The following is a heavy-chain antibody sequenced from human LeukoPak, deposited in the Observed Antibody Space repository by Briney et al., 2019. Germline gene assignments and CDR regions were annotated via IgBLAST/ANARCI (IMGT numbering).Heavy chain of an antibody. CDR1: GFSVSDNY. J-gene: IGHJ4*02. Sequence: PGGSLRLSCAASGFSVSDNYMSCVRQAPGKGLEWISIIYAGGTTHYADSVKGRFTISRDKSRNTFYLQMNSLRGEDTAVYYCARDGAGNYDYWGQGTLVTVSS. CDR3: ARDGAGNYDY. D-gene: IGHD1-26*01. CDR2: IYAGGTT. V-gene: IGHV3-66*01.